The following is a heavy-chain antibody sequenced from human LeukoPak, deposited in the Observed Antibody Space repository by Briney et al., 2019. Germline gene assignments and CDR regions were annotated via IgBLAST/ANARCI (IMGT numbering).Heavy chain of an antibody. D-gene: IGHD1-26*01. V-gene: IGHV3-72*01. J-gene: IGHJ4*02. CDR1: GFTFSNHG. Sequence: PGGSLRLSCAASGFTFSNHGMNWVRQAPGKGLEWVGRSRNRVNSYTTEYAASVKGRFIISRDDSKKSLYLQMNSLKTEDTAVYYCVRASATGAPYFDYWGQGTLVIVSS. CDR3: VRASATGAPYFDY. CDR2: SRNRVNSYTT.